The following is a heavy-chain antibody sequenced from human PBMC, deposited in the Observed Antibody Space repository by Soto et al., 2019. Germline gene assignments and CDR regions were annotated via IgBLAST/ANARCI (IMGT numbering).Heavy chain of an antibody. CDR3: ARPGIAVAGTGYFDY. Sequence: SETLSLTCAVYGGSFSGYYWSWIRQPPGKGLEWIGEINHSGSTNYNPSLKSRVTISVDTSKNQFSLKLSSVTAADTAVYYCARPGIAVAGTGYFDYWGQGTLVTVSS. D-gene: IGHD6-19*01. CDR2: INHSGST. CDR1: GGSFSGYY. V-gene: IGHV4-34*01. J-gene: IGHJ4*02.